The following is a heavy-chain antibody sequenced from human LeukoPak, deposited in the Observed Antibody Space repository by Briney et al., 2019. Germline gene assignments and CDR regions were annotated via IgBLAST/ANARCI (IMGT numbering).Heavy chain of an antibody. J-gene: IGHJ4*02. CDR1: GYTFTSYD. D-gene: IGHD2-2*02. CDR3: ARDRGYCSSTSCYTFDY. Sequence: ASVKASCKASGYTFTSYDINWVRQATGQGLEWMGWMNPNSGNTGYAQKFQGRVTITRNTSISTAYMELSSLRSEDTAVYYCARDRGYCSSTSCYTFDYWGQGTLVTVSS. V-gene: IGHV1-8*03. CDR2: MNPNSGNT.